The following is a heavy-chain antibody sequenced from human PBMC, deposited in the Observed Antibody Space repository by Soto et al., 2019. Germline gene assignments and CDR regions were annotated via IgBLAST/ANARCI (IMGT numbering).Heavy chain of an antibody. Sequence: PVGSLRLSCAASGFTFSSYTMTWVRQAPGRGLEWVSSISGSGGFTYYADSVKGRFTISRDNSKNTLYVQMNSLRAEDTAIYYCAKDGSYYDSPTESDYWGQGTLVTVSS. D-gene: IGHD3-22*01. CDR3: AKDGSYYDSPTESDY. V-gene: IGHV3-23*01. J-gene: IGHJ4*02. CDR2: ISGSGGFT. CDR1: GFTFSSYT.